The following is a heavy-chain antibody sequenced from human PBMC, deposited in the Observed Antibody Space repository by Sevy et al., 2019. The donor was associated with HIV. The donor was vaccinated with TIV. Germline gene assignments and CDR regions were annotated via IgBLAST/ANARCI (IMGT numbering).Heavy chain of an antibody. CDR3: ASLDSGWSDRPFDY. CDR1: GYSISSGYY. CDR2: IYHSGST. Sequence: ETLSLTCAVSGYSISSGYYWGWIRQPPGKGLEWIGSIYHSGSTYYNPSLKSRVTISVDTSKNQFSLKLSSVTAADTAVYYCASLDSGWSDRPFDYWGQGTLVTVSS. D-gene: IGHD6-19*01. V-gene: IGHV4-38-2*01. J-gene: IGHJ4*02.